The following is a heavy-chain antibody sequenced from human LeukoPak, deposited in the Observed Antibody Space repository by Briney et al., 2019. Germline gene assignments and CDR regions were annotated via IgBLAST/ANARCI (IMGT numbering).Heavy chain of an antibody. D-gene: IGHD3-10*01. CDR3: AKVPFGELLDPDYYYYYYMDV. V-gene: IGHV3-23*01. Sequence: SGGSLRLSCAASGFTFSSYAMSWVRQAPGKGLEWVSAISGSGGSTYYADSVKGRFTISRDNSKNTLYLQMNSLRAEDTAVYYCAKVPFGELLDPDYYYYYYMDVWGKGTTVTVSS. CDR1: GFTFSSYA. J-gene: IGHJ6*03. CDR2: ISGSGGST.